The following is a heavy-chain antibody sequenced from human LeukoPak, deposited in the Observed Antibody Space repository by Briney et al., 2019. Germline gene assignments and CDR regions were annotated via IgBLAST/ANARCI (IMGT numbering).Heavy chain of an antibody. Sequence: SETLSLTCTVSGGSISSGDYYWSWIRQPPGKGLEWIGYIYYSGSTYYNPSLKSRVTISVDTSKNQFSLKLSSVTAADTAVYYCASWSYDFWSGTIDYWGQGTLVTVSS. D-gene: IGHD3-3*01. CDR3: ASWSYDFWSGTIDY. CDR2: IYYSGST. CDR1: GGSISSGDYY. V-gene: IGHV4-30-4*08. J-gene: IGHJ4*02.